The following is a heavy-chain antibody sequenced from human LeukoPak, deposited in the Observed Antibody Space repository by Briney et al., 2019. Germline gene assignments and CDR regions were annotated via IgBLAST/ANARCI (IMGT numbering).Heavy chain of an antibody. CDR3: AKGRYYDSSGYPIDY. J-gene: IGHJ4*02. Sequence: PGRSLRLSCSASGFTFSSYDMHWVRQAPGKGLEWVAFIRYDGNIKYSADSVKGRFTISRDTSKNTLYLQMNSLRAEDTAVYFCAKGRYYDSSGYPIDYWGQGTLVTVSS. V-gene: IGHV3-30*02. D-gene: IGHD3-22*01. CDR1: GFTFSSYD. CDR2: IRYDGNIK.